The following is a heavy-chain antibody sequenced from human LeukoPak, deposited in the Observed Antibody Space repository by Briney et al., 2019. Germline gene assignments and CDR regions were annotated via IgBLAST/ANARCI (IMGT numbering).Heavy chain of an antibody. Sequence: GGSLRLSCAASGFTFSSYAMHWVRQAPGKGLEWVAVISYDGSNKYYADSVKGRFTISRDNSKNTLYLQMNSLRAEDTAVYYCARGGEYSSGWYGGVFDYWGQGTLVTVSS. D-gene: IGHD6-19*01. CDR1: GFTFSSYA. CDR2: ISYDGSNK. V-gene: IGHV3-30*04. CDR3: ARGGEYSSGWYGGVFDY. J-gene: IGHJ4*02.